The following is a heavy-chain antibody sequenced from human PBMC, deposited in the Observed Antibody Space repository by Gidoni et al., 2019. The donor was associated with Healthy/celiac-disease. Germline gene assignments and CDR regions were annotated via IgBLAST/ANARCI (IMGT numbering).Heavy chain of an antibody. Sequence: QVQLQESGPGLVKPSETLALTCTVSGGSIRNHYCAWVRQSAGKGLEWIGRINTSGSNTYNPSLQSRVTMSLDTSKSQFSLRLTSVTAADTAVYFCAAYPSLYDRSGYYVAWGQGTLVTVSS. V-gene: IGHV4-4*07. CDR2: INTSGSN. CDR3: AAYPSLYDRSGYYVA. D-gene: IGHD3-22*01. J-gene: IGHJ5*02. CDR1: GGSIRNHY.